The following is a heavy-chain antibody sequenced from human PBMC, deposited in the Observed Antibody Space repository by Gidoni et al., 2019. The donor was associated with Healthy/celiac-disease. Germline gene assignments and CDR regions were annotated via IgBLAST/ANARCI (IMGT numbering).Heavy chain of an antibody. CDR2: MSAYNGNT. J-gene: IGHJ3*02. CDR3: ARDIVVVPAASDAFDI. D-gene: IGHD2-2*01. Sequence: QVQLVQSGAEVKKPGASVKVPCKASGYTFTRHGISWVRQAPGQGLEWMGWMSAYNGNTNYAQKLQGRVTMTTDTSTSTAYMELRSLGSDDTAVYYCARDIVVVPAASDAFDIWGQGTMVTVSS. CDR1: GYTFTRHG. V-gene: IGHV1-18*01.